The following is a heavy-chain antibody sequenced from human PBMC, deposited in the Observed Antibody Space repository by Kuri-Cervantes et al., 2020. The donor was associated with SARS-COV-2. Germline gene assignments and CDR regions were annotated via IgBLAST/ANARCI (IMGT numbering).Heavy chain of an antibody. J-gene: IGHJ4*02. V-gene: IGHV4-59*01. D-gene: IGHD5-18*01. CDR2: IYYSGST. Sequence: SETLSLTCTVSGGSISNYYWSWIRQPPGKGLEWIGYIYYSGSTTYNPSLKSRVTISVDTFKNQFSLKLNSVTAADTAVYYCARVGVRSYGVFDYWGQGTLVTVSS. CDR3: ARVGVRSYGVFDY. CDR1: GGSISNYY.